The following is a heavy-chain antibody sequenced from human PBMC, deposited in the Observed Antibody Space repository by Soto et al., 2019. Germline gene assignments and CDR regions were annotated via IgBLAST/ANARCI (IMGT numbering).Heavy chain of an antibody. V-gene: IGHV3-53*04. Sequence: PVGSLRLSCAASGFTVSSNYMSWVRQAPGKGLEWVSVIYSGGSTHYADSVKGRFTISRHNSKNTLYLQMNSLRAEDTAVYYCASSLGYSSGWSVYWGQGTLVTVSS. CDR1: GFTVSSNY. CDR3: ASSLGYSSGWSVY. CDR2: IYSGGST. J-gene: IGHJ4*02. D-gene: IGHD6-19*01.